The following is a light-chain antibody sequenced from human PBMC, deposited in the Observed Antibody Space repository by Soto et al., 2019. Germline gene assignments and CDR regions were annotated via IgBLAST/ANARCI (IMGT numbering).Light chain of an antibody. CDR2: DDN. V-gene: IGLV1-51*01. J-gene: IGLJ3*02. Sequence: QSVMTQPPSVSAAPGQKVTISCSGSSSNIGGNSVSWYQQLPGTAPKLLIYDDNKRPSGIPDRFSASKSGTSATLGITGLQTGDEADYYCGAWDHSLNVGVFGGGTKVTVL. CDR3: GAWDHSLNVGV. CDR1: SSNIGGNS.